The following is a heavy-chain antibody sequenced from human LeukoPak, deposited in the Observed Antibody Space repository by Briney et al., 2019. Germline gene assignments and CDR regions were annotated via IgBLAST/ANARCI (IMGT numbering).Heavy chain of an antibody. J-gene: IGHJ5*02. CDR1: GGSISSYY. V-gene: IGHV4-59*04. CDR2: IYYGGST. D-gene: IGHD6-19*01. CDR3: ARLRGINTGGWFDWFDP. Sequence: SETLSLTCTVSGGSISSYYWSWIRQPPGKGLEWIGTIYYGGSTYYNPSLKSRVTISVDTSKNQFSLKLSSVTAADTAVYYCARLRGINTGGWFDWFDPWGQGILVTVSS.